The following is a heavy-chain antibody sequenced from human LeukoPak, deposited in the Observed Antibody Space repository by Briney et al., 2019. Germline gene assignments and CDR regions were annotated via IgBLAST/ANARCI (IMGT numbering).Heavy chain of an antibody. CDR1: GVSLSSHG. Sequence: GGSLRLSCVVSGVSLSSHGMHWVRQAPGKGLEWVAVISYDGGNKYYADSVKGRFTISRDNSKNTLYLQMNSLRAEDTAVYYCARGADPFTYEDWGQGTLVTVSS. CDR2: ISYDGGNK. D-gene: IGHD5-12*01. J-gene: IGHJ4*02. CDR3: ARGADPFTYED. V-gene: IGHV3-30*19.